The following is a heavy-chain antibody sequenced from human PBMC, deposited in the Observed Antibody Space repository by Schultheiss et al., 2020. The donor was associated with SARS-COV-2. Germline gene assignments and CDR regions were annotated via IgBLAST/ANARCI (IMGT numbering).Heavy chain of an antibody. CDR3: ARHRTYIAVAEVYYYYGMDV. Sequence: SETLSLTCTVSGGSISSYYWSWIRQPPGKGLEWIGYIYYSGSTNYNPSLKSRVTISVDTSKNQFSLKLSSVTAADTAVYYCARHRTYIAVAEVYYYYGMDVWGQGTTVTVSS. D-gene: IGHD6-19*01. V-gene: IGHV4-59*08. J-gene: IGHJ6*01. CDR1: GGSISSYY. CDR2: IYYSGST.